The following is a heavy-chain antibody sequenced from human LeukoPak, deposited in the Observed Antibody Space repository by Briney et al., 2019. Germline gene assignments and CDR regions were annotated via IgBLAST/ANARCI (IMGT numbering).Heavy chain of an antibody. CDR2: ISSTGGTT. J-gene: IGHJ6*03. CDR3: AKNGDRGAYCTGGTCYPYFYYYMDV. CDR1: GFTFSSHG. V-gene: IGHV3-23*01. Sequence: GGSLRLSCGASGFTFSSHGMNWVRQAPGKGLEWVSSISSTGGTTYYADSVKGRFTISRDNSKNTLYLQMNSLRAEDTAIYYCAKNGDRGAYCTGGTCYPYFYYYMDVWGKGTTVTI. D-gene: IGHD2-15*01.